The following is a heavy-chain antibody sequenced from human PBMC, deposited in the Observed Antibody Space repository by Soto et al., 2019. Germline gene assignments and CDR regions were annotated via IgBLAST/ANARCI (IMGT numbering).Heavy chain of an antibody. CDR2: ISSSSSYI. CDR1: GLTFSSYS. V-gene: IGHV3-21*01. CDR3: ARDKARNNWNYAPYGMDV. D-gene: IGHD1-7*01. J-gene: IGHJ6*02. Sequence: PGGSLRLSCAASGLTFSSYSMNWVRQAPGKGLEWVSSISSSSSYIYYADSVKGRFTISRDNAKNSLYLQMNSLRAEDTAVYYCARDKARNNWNYAPYGMDVWGQGTTVTVSS.